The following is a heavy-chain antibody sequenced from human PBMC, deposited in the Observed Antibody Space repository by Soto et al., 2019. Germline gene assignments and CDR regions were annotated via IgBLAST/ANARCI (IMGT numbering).Heavy chain of an antibody. CDR1: GGSFSGYY. CDR2: INHSGST. Sequence: SETLSLTCAVYGGSFSGYYWSWIRQPPGKGLEWIGEINHSGSTNHNPSLKSRVTISVDTSKNQFSLKLSSVTAADTAVYYCARVLAARASRDFDYWGQGTLVTVSS. V-gene: IGHV4-34*01. D-gene: IGHD6-6*01. J-gene: IGHJ4*02. CDR3: ARVLAARASRDFDY.